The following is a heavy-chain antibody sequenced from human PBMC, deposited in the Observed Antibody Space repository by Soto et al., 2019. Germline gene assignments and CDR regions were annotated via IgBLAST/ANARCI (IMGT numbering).Heavy chain of an antibody. CDR3: ARSVGYYYYGMNV. CDR2: IYYSVST. V-gene: IGHV4-30-4*01. D-gene: IGHD1-26*01. J-gene: IGHJ6*02. Sequence: QVHLEESGPGLVKPSQTLSLTCTVLGDSIRSGDYYWNWIRQPPGRGLEWIGDIYYSVSTYYNPSLKSRLPMSVDTSKNHFSRRLSSVIAADTAVYYCARSVGYYYYGMNVWGQGTTVIVFS. CDR1: GDSIRSGDYY.